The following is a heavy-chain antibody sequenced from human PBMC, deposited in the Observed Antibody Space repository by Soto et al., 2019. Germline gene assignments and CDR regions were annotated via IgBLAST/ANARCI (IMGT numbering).Heavy chain of an antibody. V-gene: IGHV3-21*01. CDR2: ISSSSSYI. J-gene: IGHJ4*02. D-gene: IGHD6-19*01. CDR3: ARSIAVAGTSMGY. Sequence: EVQLVESGGGLVQPGGSLRLSCAAFGFTFSSYSMNWVRQAPGKGLEWVSSISSSSSYIYYADSVKGRFTISRDNAKNSLYLQMNSLRAEDTAVYYCARSIAVAGTSMGYWGQGTLVTVSS. CDR1: GFTFSSYS.